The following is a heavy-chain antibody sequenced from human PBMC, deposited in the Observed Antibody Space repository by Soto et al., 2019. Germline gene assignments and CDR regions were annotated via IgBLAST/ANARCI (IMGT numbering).Heavy chain of an antibody. CDR2: IIPIFGTA. J-gene: IGHJ4*02. Sequence: QVQLVQSGAEVKKPGSSVKVSCKASGGTFSSYAISWVRQAPGQGLEWMGGIIPIFGTANYAQKFQGRVTITADKSTSPAYMELSSLRSEDTAVYYCASGVDDFWSGFRFSGDYWGQGTLVTVSS. D-gene: IGHD3-3*01. V-gene: IGHV1-69*06. CDR1: GGTFSSYA. CDR3: ASGVDDFWSGFRFSGDY.